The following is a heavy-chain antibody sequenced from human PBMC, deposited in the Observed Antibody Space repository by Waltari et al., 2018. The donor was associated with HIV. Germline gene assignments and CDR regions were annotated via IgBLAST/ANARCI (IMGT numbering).Heavy chain of an antibody. J-gene: IGHJ6*02. CDR3: ARGVSIVRGVMIRGHMDV. CDR2: ISGYNGNK. D-gene: IGHD3-10*01. CDR1: GSTSRAHH. Sequence: VQLVQSGAEMRKPGAPVKVSCRAFGSTSRAHHISRVRQAPGQGLEWMGWISGYNGNKNYAQKFQGRVNMTTDTSTSTAHMELRSLRSDDTAVYYCARGVSIVRGVMIRGHMDVWGQGTTVTVSS. V-gene: IGHV1-18*01.